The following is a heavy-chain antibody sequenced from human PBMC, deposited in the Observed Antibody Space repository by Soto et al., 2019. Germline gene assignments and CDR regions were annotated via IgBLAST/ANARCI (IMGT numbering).Heavy chain of an antibody. CDR2: IYPGDSDT. V-gene: IGHV5-51*01. J-gene: IGHJ4*02. D-gene: IGHD6-13*01. Sequence: GESLKISCKGSGYSFTSYWIGWVRQMPGKGLEWMGIIYPGDSDTRYSPSFQGQVTISADKSISTAYLQWSSLKSSDTAMYYCASRVHPGYSSSWYAPPPYCFDYWGQGTLVTVSS. CDR1: GYSFTSYW. CDR3: ASRVHPGYSSSWYAPPPYCFDY.